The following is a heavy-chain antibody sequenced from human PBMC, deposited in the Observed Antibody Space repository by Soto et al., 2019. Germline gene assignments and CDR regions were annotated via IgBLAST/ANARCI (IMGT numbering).Heavy chain of an antibody. CDR2: ISGSGGST. D-gene: IGHD2-2*01. V-gene: IGHV3-23*01. CDR1: GFTFSSHA. CDR3: AKVAAVCSSTICYIDY. Sequence: EVQLLESGGGLLQPGGSLRLSCADSGFTFSSHAMNWVRQAPGKGLEWVSTISGSGGSTYYADSVKGRFTISRDNSKNTLYLQMNSLRVEDTAVYYCAKVAAVCSSTICYIDYWGQGTVVTVAS. J-gene: IGHJ4*02.